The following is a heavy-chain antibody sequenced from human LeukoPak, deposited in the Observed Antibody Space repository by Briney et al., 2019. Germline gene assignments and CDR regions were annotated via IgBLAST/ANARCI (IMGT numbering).Heavy chain of an antibody. CDR2: NYYSGST. J-gene: IGHJ4*02. CDR1: GGSISSYY. V-gene: IGHV4-59*01. D-gene: IGHD3-10*01. CDR3: ARGLKISSGFDY. Sequence: PSETLSLTCTVSGGSISSYYWSWIRQPPGKGLEWIGYNYYSGSTNYNPSLKSRVTISVDTSKNQFSLKLSSVTAADTVVYYCARGLKISSGFDYWGQGTLVTVSS.